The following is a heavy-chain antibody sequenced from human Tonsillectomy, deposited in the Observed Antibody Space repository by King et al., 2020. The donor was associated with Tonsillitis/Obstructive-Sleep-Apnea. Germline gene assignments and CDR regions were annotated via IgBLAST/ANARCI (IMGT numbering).Heavy chain of an antibody. CDR3: AREGGSGWYYS. CDR1: GGSFSGYY. Sequence: VQLQQWGAGLLKPSETLSLTCAVSGGSFSGYYWSWIRQPPGKGLEWIGEINHSGSTNYNPSLKSRVTISVDTSKNQFSLKLSSVTAADTAVYYCAREGGSGWYYSWGQGILVTVSS. V-gene: IGHV4-34*01. J-gene: IGHJ5*01. D-gene: IGHD6-19*01. CDR2: INHSGST.